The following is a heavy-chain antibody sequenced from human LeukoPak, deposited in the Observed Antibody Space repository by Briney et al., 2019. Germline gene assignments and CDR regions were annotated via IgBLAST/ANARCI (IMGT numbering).Heavy chain of an antibody. CDR1: GYSISSGYY. J-gene: IGHJ4*02. D-gene: IGHD3-9*01. Sequence: KSSETLSLTCTVSGYSISSGYYWGWIRQPPGKGLEWIGSIYHSGSTYYNPSLKSRVTISVDTSKNQFSLKLSSVTTADTAVYYCARGGAVDILTYFDYWGQGTLVTVSS. CDR2: IYHSGST. CDR3: ARGGAVDILTYFDY. V-gene: IGHV4-38-2*02.